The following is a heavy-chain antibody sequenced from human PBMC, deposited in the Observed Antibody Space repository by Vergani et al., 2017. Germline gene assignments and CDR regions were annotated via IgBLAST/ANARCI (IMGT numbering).Heavy chain of an antibody. D-gene: IGHD3-22*01. CDR1: GGTFSSYA. V-gene: IGHV1-69*13. J-gene: IGHJ5*01. CDR2: IIPIFGTA. Sequence: QVQLVQSGADVKKPGSSVKVSCKASGGTFSSYAISWVRQAPGQGLEWMGRIIPIFGTANYAQKFQGRVTITADESTSTAYMELSSLRSEDTAVYYCAGTRXTHYYESSDGLFDSWGQGTLVTVSS. CDR3: AGTRXTHYYESSDGLFDS.